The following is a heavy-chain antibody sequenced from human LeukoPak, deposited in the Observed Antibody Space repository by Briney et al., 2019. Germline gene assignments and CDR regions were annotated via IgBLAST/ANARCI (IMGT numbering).Heavy chain of an antibody. V-gene: IGHV4-30-4*08. CDR1: GGSISSGDYY. Sequence: SQTLSLTCTVSGGSISSGDYYWSWIRQPPGKGLEWIGYIYYSGSTYYNPSLESRVTISVDTSKNQFSLKLSSVTAADTAVYYCAREGLRDFWSGQTHWGQGTQVTVSS. D-gene: IGHD3-3*01. CDR2: IYYSGST. CDR3: AREGLRDFWSGQTH. J-gene: IGHJ4*02.